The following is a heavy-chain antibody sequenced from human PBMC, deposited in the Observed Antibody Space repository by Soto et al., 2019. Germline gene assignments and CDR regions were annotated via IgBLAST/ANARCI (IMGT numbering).Heavy chain of an antibody. CDR2: ISSSSSTI. V-gene: IGHV3-48*02. Sequence: LRLSCAASGFTFSSYSMNWVRQAPGKGLEWVSYISSSSSTIYYADSVKGRFTISRDNAKNSLYLQMNSLRDEDTAVHYCARDSPYSSSWYDLNWFDPWGQGTLVTVSS. J-gene: IGHJ5*02. CDR3: ARDSPYSSSWYDLNWFDP. D-gene: IGHD6-13*01. CDR1: GFTFSSYS.